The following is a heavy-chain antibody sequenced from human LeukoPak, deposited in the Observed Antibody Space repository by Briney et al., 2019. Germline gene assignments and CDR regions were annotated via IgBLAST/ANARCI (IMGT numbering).Heavy chain of an antibody. J-gene: IGHJ6*03. V-gene: IGHV3-30*04. CDR2: ISYDGSNK. Sequence: GGSLRLSCAASGFTFSSYAMHWVCQAPGKGLEWVAVISYDGSNKYYADSVKGRFTISRDNSKNTLYLQMNSLRAEDTAVYYCARNYYYMDVWGKGTTVTVSS. CDR1: GFTFSSYA. CDR3: ARNYYYMDV.